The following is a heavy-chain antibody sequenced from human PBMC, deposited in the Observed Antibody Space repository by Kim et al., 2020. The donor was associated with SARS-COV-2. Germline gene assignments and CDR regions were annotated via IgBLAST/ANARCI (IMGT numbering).Heavy chain of an antibody. CDR3: ARDRYSSSWDAPFDY. CDR2: IKQDGSEK. J-gene: IGHJ4*02. CDR1: GFTFSSYW. V-gene: IGHV3-7*03. D-gene: IGHD6-13*01. Sequence: GGSLRLSCAASGFTFSSYWMSWVRQAPGKGLEWVANIKQDGSEKYYVDSVKGRFTISRDNAKNSLYLQMNSLRAEDTAVYYCARDRYSSSWDAPFDYWGQGTLVTVSS.